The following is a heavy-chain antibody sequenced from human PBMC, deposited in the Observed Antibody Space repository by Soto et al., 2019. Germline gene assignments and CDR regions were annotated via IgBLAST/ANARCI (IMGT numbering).Heavy chain of an antibody. J-gene: IGHJ4*02. D-gene: IGHD1-1*01. CDR3: ARHDNKTHGSQYLDS. Sequence: SDTLSLTCTVSGGSISSSSYYWGWIRQPPGKGLEWIGSIYYSGSTYYNPSLKSRVTISVDTSKNQFSLKLSSVTAADTAVYFCARHDNKTHGSQYLDSWGPGTLVTVSS. V-gene: IGHV4-39*01. CDR1: GGSISSSSYY. CDR2: IYYSGST.